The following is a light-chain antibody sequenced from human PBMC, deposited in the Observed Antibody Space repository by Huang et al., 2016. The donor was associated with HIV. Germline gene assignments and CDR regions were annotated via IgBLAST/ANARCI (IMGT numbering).Light chain of an antibody. J-gene: IGKJ2*01. CDR1: QSVLYSSNNKNY. CDR2: WAS. CDR3: HQYYNTRYT. V-gene: IGKV4-1*01. Sequence: DIVMTQSPDSLAVSLGERATINCKSCQSVLYSSNNKNYLSWYQQKPGQSPKLLIYWASTRESGVPDRFSGSGSGTDFTLTISSLQAEDVAVYYCHQYYNTRYTFGQGTKLEIK.